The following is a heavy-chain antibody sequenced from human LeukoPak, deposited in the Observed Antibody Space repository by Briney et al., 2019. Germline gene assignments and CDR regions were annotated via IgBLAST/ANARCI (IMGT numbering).Heavy chain of an antibody. CDR2: IKQDGSEK. CDR3: MMSLTAHYYCSMDV. D-gene: IGHD2-21*02. Sequence: PGGSLRLSCTASGFTFGTYWMSWVRQAPGKGLEWVANIKQDGSEKYYVDSVKGRFTISRDNTKNSLYLQMNSLRAEDTAVYHCMMSLTAHYYCSMDVWGQGTTVTVSS. J-gene: IGHJ6*02. CDR1: GFTFGTYW. V-gene: IGHV3-7*02.